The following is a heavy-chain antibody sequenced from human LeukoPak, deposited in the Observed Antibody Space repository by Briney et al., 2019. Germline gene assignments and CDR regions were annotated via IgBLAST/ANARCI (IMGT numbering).Heavy chain of an antibody. V-gene: IGHV3-74*01. Sequence: PGGSLRLSCAASGFTFSGYWMHWVRQAPGKGRVWVSRIDIDGNNIVYADSVKGRFTISRDNAKNTLYLQMNSLRAEDTAVYFCATDQYGSGDYWGQGTLVTVST. CDR2: IDIDGNNI. J-gene: IGHJ4*02. CDR3: ATDQYGSGDY. D-gene: IGHD3-10*01. CDR1: GFTFSGYW.